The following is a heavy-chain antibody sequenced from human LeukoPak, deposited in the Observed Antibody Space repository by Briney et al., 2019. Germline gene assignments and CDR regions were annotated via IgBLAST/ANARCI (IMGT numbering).Heavy chain of an antibody. D-gene: IGHD5-18*01. Sequence: ASVKVSCKASGGTFSSHAINWVRQAPGQGLEWMGRIIPILGLRNYAQKFQGRVTISADKSTSTAYMDVTSLRSEDTAVYYCARGRGSRTGYNGDYLDQWGQGTLVTVSS. J-gene: IGHJ4*02. CDR1: GGTFSSHA. CDR2: IIPILGLR. CDR3: ARGRGSRTGYNGDYLDQ. V-gene: IGHV1-69*04.